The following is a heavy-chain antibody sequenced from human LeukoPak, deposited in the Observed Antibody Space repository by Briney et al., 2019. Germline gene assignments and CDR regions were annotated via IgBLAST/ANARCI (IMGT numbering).Heavy chain of an antibody. D-gene: IGHD2-2*01. V-gene: IGHV4-39*07. CDR1: GGSISSSSYY. CDR3: ARAGYCSSTSCSSAANYYYYGMDV. Sequence: SETLSLTCTVSGGSISSSSYYWGWIRQPPGKGLEWIGSIYYSGSTYYNPSLKSRVTISVDTSKNQFSLKLSSVTAADTAVYYCARAGYCSSTSCSSAANYYYYGMDVWGQGTTVTVSS. J-gene: IGHJ6*02. CDR2: IYYSGST.